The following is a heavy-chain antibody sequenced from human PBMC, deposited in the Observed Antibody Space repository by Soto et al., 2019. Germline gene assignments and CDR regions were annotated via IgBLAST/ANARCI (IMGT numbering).Heavy chain of an antibody. CDR1: GYTFTSYD. CDR2: MSSNSANT. V-gene: IGHV1-8*01. Sequence: GASVKVSCKASGYTFTSYDINWVRQATGQGLEWMGWMSSNSANTAYAQKLQGRVTMTTDTPTSTAYMELSSLRSEDTVVYYCARDPSYYGMDVWGQGTTVTVSS. CDR3: ARDPSYYGMDV. J-gene: IGHJ6*02.